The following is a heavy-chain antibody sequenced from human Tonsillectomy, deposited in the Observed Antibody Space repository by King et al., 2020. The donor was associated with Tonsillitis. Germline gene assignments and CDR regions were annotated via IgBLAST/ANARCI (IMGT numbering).Heavy chain of an antibody. CDR3: ARPALAYCGGDCYSRAFDI. CDR2: IYYSGST. Sequence: VQLQESGPGLVKPSETLSLTCTVSGGSISGYYWSWIREPPGKGLEWIGYIYYSGSTKYTPSLRSRVTISVDTSRNQCSLKLSSVTAPDTAVYYCARPALAYCGGDCYSRAFDIWGQGTMVTVSS. J-gene: IGHJ3*02. V-gene: IGHV4-59*01. D-gene: IGHD2-21*02. CDR1: GGSISGYY.